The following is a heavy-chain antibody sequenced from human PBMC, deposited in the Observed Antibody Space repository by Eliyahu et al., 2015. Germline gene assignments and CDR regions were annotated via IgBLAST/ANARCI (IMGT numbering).Heavy chain of an antibody. J-gene: IGHJ3*02. D-gene: IGHD3-16*01. V-gene: IGHV4-59*01. CDR3: ARIGLAPPYDALDI. CDR2: IYYSGST. Sequence: GQPPGKGLEWIGYIYYSGSTNYNPSLKSRVTISVDTAKNQFSLKVNSVTAADTAVYFCARIGLAPPYDALDIWGQGTMVTVSS.